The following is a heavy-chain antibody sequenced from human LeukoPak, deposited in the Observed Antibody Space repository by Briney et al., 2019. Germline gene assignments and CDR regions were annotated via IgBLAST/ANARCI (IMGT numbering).Heavy chain of an antibody. CDR3: ARGQLNYDISTGYYSAYFDY. V-gene: IGHV4-59*01. CDR2: IYYSGST. D-gene: IGHD3-9*01. CDR1: GGSISSYY. J-gene: IGHJ4*02. Sequence: SETLSLTCTVSGGSISSYYWSWIRQPPGKGLEWIGYIYYSGSTNYNTSLKSRVTISVDTSKNQFSLKLSSVTAADTAVYYCARGQLNYDISTGYYSAYFDYWGQGTLVTVSS.